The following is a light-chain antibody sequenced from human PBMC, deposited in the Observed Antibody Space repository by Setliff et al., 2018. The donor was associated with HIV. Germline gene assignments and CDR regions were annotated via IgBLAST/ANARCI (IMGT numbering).Light chain of an antibody. CDR1: NIGSKS. CDR2: YDS. V-gene: IGLV3-21*04. Sequence: SYALTQPPSVSVAPGKTARITCGGDNIGSKSVHWYQQKPGQAPVLVIYYDSDRPSGIPERFSGSNSGNTATLTISRVEAGDEADYYCQVWDSSSDHHVFGTGTKGTVL. CDR3: QVWDSSSDHHV. J-gene: IGLJ1*01.